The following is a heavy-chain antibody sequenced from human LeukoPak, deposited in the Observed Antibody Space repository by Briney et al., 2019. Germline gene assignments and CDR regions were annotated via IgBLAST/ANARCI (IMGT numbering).Heavy chain of an antibody. J-gene: IGHJ3*02. CDR2: INHSGST. V-gene: IGHV4-34*01. CDR1: GGSFSDYY. D-gene: IGHD2-2*01. Sequence: SETLSLTCAVYGGSFSDYYWSWIRQPPGKGLEWIGEINHSGSTNYNPSLKSRVTISVDTSKNQFSLKLSSVTAADTAVYYCARVNAVSSAGAFDIWGQGTMVTVSS. CDR3: ARVNAVSSAGAFDI.